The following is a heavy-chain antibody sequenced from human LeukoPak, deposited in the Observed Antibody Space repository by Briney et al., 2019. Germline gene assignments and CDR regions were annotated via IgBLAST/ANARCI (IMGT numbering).Heavy chain of an antibody. CDR2: IYYSGST. CDR1: GGSISSYY. V-gene: IGHV4-59*01. CDR3: ARDTGDGYRGGFDY. J-gene: IGHJ4*02. Sequence: PSETLSPTCTVSGGSISSYYWSWIRQPPGKGLEWIGYIYYSGSTNHNPSLKSRVTISVDTSKNQFSLKLSSVTAADTAVYYCARDTGDGYRGGFDYWGQGTLVTVSS. D-gene: IGHD5-24*01.